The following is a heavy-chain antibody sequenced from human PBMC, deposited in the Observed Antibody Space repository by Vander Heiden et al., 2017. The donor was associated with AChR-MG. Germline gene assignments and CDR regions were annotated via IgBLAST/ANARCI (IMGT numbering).Heavy chain of an antibody. V-gene: IGHV3-11*01. CDR2: ISANGGTI. Sequence: QVQLVESGGGLVKPGGALRLCWEVPGFIFGNFYMTWLRQAPGKGPEWIACISANGGTIHYADSVKGRFTIFRDNANSSLFLQMNSLRADDTAVYYCAPGGSSFFDYWGQGTLVTVSS. D-gene: IGHD6-13*01. J-gene: IGHJ4*02. CDR3: APGGSSFFDY. CDR1: GFIFGNFY.